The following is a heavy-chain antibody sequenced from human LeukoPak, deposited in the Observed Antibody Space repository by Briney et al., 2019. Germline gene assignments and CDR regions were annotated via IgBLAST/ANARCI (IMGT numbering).Heavy chain of an antibody. CDR2: ITGSGGST. J-gene: IGHJ5*02. D-gene: IGHD6-13*01. Sequence: GGSLRLSCAAAGFTFTSYGMTWVRQAPGKGLEWVSAITGSGGSTYYGDSVKGRFTISRDNSKNTLYLQVKSLRAEDTAIYYCAKGFQSVAAAWHWFDPWGQGTLVTVSS. CDR1: GFTFTSYG. V-gene: IGHV3-23*01. CDR3: AKGFQSVAAAWHWFDP.